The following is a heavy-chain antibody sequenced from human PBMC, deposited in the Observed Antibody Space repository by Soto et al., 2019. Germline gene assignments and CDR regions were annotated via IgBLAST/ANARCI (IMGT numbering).Heavy chain of an antibody. CDR3: ARDGGKIDSAFTMVRGVRWGVFGY. J-gene: IGHJ4*02. CDR1: GFTFSSYW. D-gene: IGHD3-10*01. V-gene: IGHV3-7*01. Sequence: EVQLVESGGGLVQPGGSLRLSCAASGFTFSSYWMSWVRQAPGKGLEWVANIKQDGSEKYYVDSVKGRFTISRDNAKNSLYLQMNSLRAEDTAVYYCARDGGKIDSAFTMVRGVRWGVFGYWGQGTLVTVSS. CDR2: IKQDGSEK.